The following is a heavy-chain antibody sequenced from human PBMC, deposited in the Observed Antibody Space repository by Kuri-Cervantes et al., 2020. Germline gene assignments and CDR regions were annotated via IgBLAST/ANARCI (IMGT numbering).Heavy chain of an antibody. CDR1: GGSISSGGYS. CDR2: IYHSGST. D-gene: IGHD2-15*01. CDR3: ARVGGVAAMAFDI. Sequence: SETLSLTCAVSGGSISSGGYSWSWIRQPPGKGLEWIGYIYHSGSTNYNPSLKSRVTISVDRSKNQFSLKLSSVTAADTAVYYCARVGGVAAMAFDIWGQGTMVTVSS. J-gene: IGHJ3*02. V-gene: IGHV4-30-2*01.